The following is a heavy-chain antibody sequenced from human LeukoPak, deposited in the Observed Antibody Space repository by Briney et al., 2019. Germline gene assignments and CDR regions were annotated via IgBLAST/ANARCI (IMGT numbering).Heavy chain of an antibody. CDR3: ARGPPHRYFDWLLSTSLDY. CDR1: GGSFSGYY. Sequence: SETLSLTCAVYGGSFSGYYWSWIRQPPGKGLEWIGEINHSGSTNYNPSLTSRVTISVDTSKNQFSLKLSSVTAADTAVYYCARGPPHRYFDWLLSTSLDYWGQGTLVTVSS. CDR2: INHSGST. J-gene: IGHJ4*02. D-gene: IGHD3-9*01. V-gene: IGHV4-34*01.